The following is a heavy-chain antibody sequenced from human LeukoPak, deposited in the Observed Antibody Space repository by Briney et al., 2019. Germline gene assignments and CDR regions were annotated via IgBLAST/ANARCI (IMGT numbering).Heavy chain of an antibody. CDR2: IYTSGST. CDR3: ARYGGITMAPY. Sequence: SETLSLTCAVYGGSFSGYYWSWIRQPPGKGLEWLGRIYTSGSTYYNPSLKSRVTISVDTSKNQFFLKLSSVTAADTAVYYCARYGGITMAPYWGQGTLVTVSS. D-gene: IGHD3-10*01. CDR1: GGSFSGYY. J-gene: IGHJ4*02. V-gene: IGHV4-59*10.